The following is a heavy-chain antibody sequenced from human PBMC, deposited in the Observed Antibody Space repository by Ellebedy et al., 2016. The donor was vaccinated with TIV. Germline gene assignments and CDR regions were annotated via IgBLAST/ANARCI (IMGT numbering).Heavy chain of an antibody. CDR2: IYTSGSA. CDR3: ASWGDYGGNRHLDY. J-gene: IGHJ4*02. V-gene: IGHV4-61*02. Sequence: SETLSLTXTVSGGSINSGAYYWSWIRQPAGKGLEWIGRIYTSGSAIYNPSLKSRVTMSVDMSKNHFSLELSSVTAADTAVYYCASWGDYGGNRHLDYWGQGTLVTVSS. D-gene: IGHD4-23*01. CDR1: GGSINSGAYY.